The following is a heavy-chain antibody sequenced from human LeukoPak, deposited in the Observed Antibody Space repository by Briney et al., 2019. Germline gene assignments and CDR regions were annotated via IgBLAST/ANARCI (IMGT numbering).Heavy chain of an antibody. CDR2: IYYSGST. CDR1: GGSISSNSHN. J-gene: IGHJ4*02. CDR3: ASQPLGSGYYYGDY. Sequence: SETLSLTCTVSGGSISSNSHNWGWIRQPPGKGLEWIGNIYYSGSTYYNPSLKSRVTISVDTSKNQFSLKLSSVTAADTAVYYCASQPLGSGYYYGDYWGQGTLVTVSS. D-gene: IGHD3-22*01. V-gene: IGHV4-39*01.